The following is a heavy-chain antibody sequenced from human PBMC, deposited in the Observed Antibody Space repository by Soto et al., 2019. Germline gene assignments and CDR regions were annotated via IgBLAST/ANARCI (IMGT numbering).Heavy chain of an antibody. V-gene: IGHV3-30-3*01. D-gene: IGHD5-18*01. CDR1: GFTFSNYA. CDR2: LSYDGNNI. J-gene: IGHJ4*02. CDR3: ARGPIGDAAMVTNYFYY. Sequence: ESGGGVVHPGRSLRLSCAASGFTFSNYAIHWVRQAPGKGLEWVAVLSYDGNNIHYADSVKGRFTVSRDNSKNTLFLQMNSLRAEDTALYYCARGPIGDAAMVTNYFYYLGQGTLVAVSS.